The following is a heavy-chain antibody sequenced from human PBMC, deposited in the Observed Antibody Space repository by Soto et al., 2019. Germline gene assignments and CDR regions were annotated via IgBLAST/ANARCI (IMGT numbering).Heavy chain of an antibody. D-gene: IGHD3-3*01. CDR2: ISSSSSYI. CDR1: GFTFSSYS. CDR3: ARGGKGQDYDFRSGYTNWFDP. V-gene: IGHV3-21*01. Sequence: GGSLRLSCAASGFTFSSYSMNWVRQAPGKGLEWVSSISSSSSYIYYADSVKGRFTISRDNAKNSLYLQMNSLRAEDTAVYYCARGGKGQDYDFRSGYTNWFDPWGQGTLVTVSS. J-gene: IGHJ5*02.